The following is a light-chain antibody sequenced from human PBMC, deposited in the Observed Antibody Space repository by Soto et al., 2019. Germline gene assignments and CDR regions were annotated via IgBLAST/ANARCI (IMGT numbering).Light chain of an antibody. J-gene: IGLJ1*01. CDR1: SSDLAIYNY. V-gene: IGLV2-14*01. Sequence: QSVLTKPASVSGSPGQSITISCTGTSSDLAIYNYVSWYQQQPGKAPKLMIYQVTNRPSGVSNRFSGSRSGNTASLTISGLQAEDEADYYCSSYTDSSNDVFGTGTKLTVL. CDR2: QVT. CDR3: SSYTDSSNDV.